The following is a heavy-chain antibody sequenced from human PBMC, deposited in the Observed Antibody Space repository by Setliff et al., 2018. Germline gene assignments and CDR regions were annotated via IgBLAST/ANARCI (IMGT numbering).Heavy chain of an antibody. CDR1: GGSFSGYY. J-gene: IGHJ4*02. CDR3: SPSTYYYDTSGHSLDY. V-gene: IGHV3-73*01. D-gene: IGHD3-22*01. Sequence: ETLSLTCAVYGGSFSGYYWSWIRQPPGKGLEWIGRIRSKANSYATAYAASVKGRFTISRDDSKNTAYLQMNSLKTEDTAVYFCSPSTYYYDTSGHSLDYWGQGTLVTVSS. CDR2: IRSKANSYAT.